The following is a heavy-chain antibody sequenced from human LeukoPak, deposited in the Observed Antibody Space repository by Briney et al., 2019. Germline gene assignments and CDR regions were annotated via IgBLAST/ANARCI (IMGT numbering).Heavy chain of an antibody. CDR1: GYTFTSYD. CDR2: MNPNSGNT. J-gene: IGHJ4*02. Sequence: ASVKVSCKASGYTFTSYDINWVRQATGQGLEWMGWMNPNSGNTGNAQKFQGRVTMTRNTSISTAYMELSSLRSEDTAVYYCARNIRIARGGSYLYFLYYFDYWGQGTLVTVSS. CDR3: ARNIRIARGGSYLYFLYYFDY. D-gene: IGHD1-26*01. V-gene: IGHV1-8*01.